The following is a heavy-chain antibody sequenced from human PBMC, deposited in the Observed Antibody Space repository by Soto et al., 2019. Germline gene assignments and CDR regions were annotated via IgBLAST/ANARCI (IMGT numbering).Heavy chain of an antibody. Sequence: SETLSLTCAVYGGSFSGYSWSWIRQSPGKGLEWIGEINHSGSTNYNPSLKSRVTISVDTSKNQFSLKLSSVTAADTAVYYCASPPQYSSSSSGWFDPWGQGTLVTVSS. J-gene: IGHJ5*02. V-gene: IGHV4-34*01. D-gene: IGHD6-6*01. CDR2: INHSGST. CDR3: ASPPQYSSSSSGWFDP. CDR1: GGSFSGYS.